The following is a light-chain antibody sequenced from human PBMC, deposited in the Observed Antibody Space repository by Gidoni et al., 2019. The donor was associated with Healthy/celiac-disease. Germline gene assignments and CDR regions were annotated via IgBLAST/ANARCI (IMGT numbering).Light chain of an antibody. Sequence: EIVLTQSPGTLSLSPGERATLSCRASQRVSSNYLAWYQQKPGQAPRRLIYGASSRATGIPDRFSGSGSGTDFTLTISRLEPEDFAVYFCQQYGSSPKTFGQGTKVEIK. CDR2: GAS. J-gene: IGKJ1*01. V-gene: IGKV3-20*01. CDR3: QQYGSSPKT. CDR1: QRVSSNY.